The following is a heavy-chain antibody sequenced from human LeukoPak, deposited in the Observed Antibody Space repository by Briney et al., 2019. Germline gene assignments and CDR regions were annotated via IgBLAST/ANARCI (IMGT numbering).Heavy chain of an antibody. D-gene: IGHD3-22*01. V-gene: IGHV4-39*01. Sequence: SETLSLTCAVYGGSFSSYYWGWIRQPPGKGLEWIGSIYYSGSTYYNPSLKSRVTISVDTSKNQFSLKLSSVTAADTAVYYCARSPSGYYLRWFDPWGQGTLVTVSS. CDR1: GGSFSSYY. CDR3: ARSPSGYYLRWFDP. J-gene: IGHJ5*02. CDR2: IYYSGST.